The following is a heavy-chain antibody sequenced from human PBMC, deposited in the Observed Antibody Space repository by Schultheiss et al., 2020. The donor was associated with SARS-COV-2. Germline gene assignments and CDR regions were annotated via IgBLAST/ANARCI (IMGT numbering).Heavy chain of an antibody. D-gene: IGHD6-19*01. CDR3: TTGGWFFDY. CDR2: IKSKPDGGTT. Sequence: GGSLRLSCAASGFTFSNAWMNWVRQAPGKGLEWVGRIKSKPDGGTTDFAAPVKGRFTISRDDSKNTAYLQMNSLKTEDTAVYYCTTGGWFFDYWGQGTLVTVSS. J-gene: IGHJ4*02. V-gene: IGHV3-15*01. CDR1: GFTFSNAW.